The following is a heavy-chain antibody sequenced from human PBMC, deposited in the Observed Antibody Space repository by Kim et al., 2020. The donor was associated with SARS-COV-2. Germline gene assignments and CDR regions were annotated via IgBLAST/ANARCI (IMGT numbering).Heavy chain of an antibody. V-gene: IGHV4-59*13. D-gene: IGHD3-3*02. Sequence: SETLSLTCTVSGGSISSYYWSWIRQPPGKGLEWIGYIYYSGSTNYNPSLKSRVTISVDTSKNQFSLKLSSVTAADTAVYYCARRISSSQPHYYYGMDVWG. CDR3: ARRISSSQPHYYYGMDV. CDR2: IYYSGST. CDR1: GGSISSYY. J-gene: IGHJ6*01.